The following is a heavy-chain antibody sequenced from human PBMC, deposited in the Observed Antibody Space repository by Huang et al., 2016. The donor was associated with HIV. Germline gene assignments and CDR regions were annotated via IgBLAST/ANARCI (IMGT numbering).Heavy chain of an antibody. CDR3: VRAREKGYDFWSGYRY. Sequence: EVELAESGGGSVRPGQSLRLSCVGSGFLFSGYWMHWVRQIPGKGVRWVERIESDGSSTSYADSVKGRFTIYRGNARNTVYLQMSSLRVDDTAVYYCVRAREKGYDFWSGYRYWGQGAQVTVSS. J-gene: IGHJ4*01. V-gene: IGHV3-74*02. CDR2: IESDGSST. CDR1: GFLFSGYW. D-gene: IGHD3-3*01.